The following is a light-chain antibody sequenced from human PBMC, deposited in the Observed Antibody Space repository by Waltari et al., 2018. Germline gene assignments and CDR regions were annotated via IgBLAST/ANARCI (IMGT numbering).Light chain of an antibody. Sequence: EIVLTQSPGTLSLSPGARATLSCRASQSVSSSYLAWYQQKPGQAPRLLIYGASRRANGITDRFSGSGSGTDFTLTISRLEPEDFAVYYCQQYGSPSWTFGQGTKVEIK. V-gene: IGKV3-20*01. CDR2: GAS. J-gene: IGKJ1*01. CDR3: QQYGSPSWT. CDR1: QSVSSSY.